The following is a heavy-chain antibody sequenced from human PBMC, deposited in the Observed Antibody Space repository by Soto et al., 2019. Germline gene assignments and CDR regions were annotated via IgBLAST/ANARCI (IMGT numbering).Heavy chain of an antibody. V-gene: IGHV4-39*01. CDR3: ARGFPTVVTVDY. J-gene: IGHJ4*02. Sequence: SETLSLTCTVFGGSISSSSYYWGWIRQPPGKGLEWIGSIYYSGSTYYNPSLKSRVTISVDTSKNQFSLKLSSVTAADTAVYYCARGFPTVVTVDYWGQGTLVTVSS. D-gene: IGHD4-17*01. CDR1: GGSISSSSYY. CDR2: IYYSGST.